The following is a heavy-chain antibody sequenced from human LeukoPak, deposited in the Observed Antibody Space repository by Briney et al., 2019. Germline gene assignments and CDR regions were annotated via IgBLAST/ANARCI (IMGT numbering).Heavy chain of an antibody. J-gene: IGHJ4*02. CDR2: LSPDGSTS. CDR3: TRSPSLGGNYWGFDY. CDR1: GFTFSSYW. V-gene: IGHV3-74*01. D-gene: IGHD1-26*01. Sequence: GGSLRLSCAASGFTFSSYWMDWVRQAPGKGLVWVSRLSPDGSTSIYADSVKGRFTVSRDNAKNTLSLEMNTLRADDTAVYYCTRSPSLGGNYWGFDYWGQGTLVTVSS.